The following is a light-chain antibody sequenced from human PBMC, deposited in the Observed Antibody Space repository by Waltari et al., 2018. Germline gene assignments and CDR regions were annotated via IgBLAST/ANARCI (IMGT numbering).Light chain of an antibody. J-gene: IGKJ1*01. CDR2: EAS. CDR3: QQYHDWPRT. V-gene: IGKV3-15*01. Sequence: EIVLTQSPATLSVSPGERATLFCRASKSVGRHLAWYRRRPGQAPRPLIYEASTRATGLPDTFSGSGSGTEFSLTISSLQSEDFAVYYCQQYHDWPRTFGQGTKVEV. CDR1: KSVGRH.